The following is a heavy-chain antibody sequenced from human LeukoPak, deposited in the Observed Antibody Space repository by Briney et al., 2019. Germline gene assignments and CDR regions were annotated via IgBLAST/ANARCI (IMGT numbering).Heavy chain of an antibody. CDR1: GGSISSFN. CDR3: ARDYGGKFDY. Sequence: SETLSLTCSVSGGSISSFNWSWIRQLPGKGLEWIGYIYYSGNTKYNPSLKSRVTISVDTSKNQFSLRVSSVTAADTAVYYCARDYGGKFDYWGQGTLVTVSS. V-gene: IGHV4-59*01. CDR2: IYYSGNT. J-gene: IGHJ4*02. D-gene: IGHD4-23*01.